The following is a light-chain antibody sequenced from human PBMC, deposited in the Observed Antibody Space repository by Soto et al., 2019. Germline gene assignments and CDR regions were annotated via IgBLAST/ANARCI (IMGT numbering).Light chain of an antibody. CDR2: DVS. V-gene: IGLV2-11*01. CDR1: SSDVGGYNY. Sequence: QSALTQPRSVSGSPGQSVTISCTGTSSDVGGYNYVSWYQQHPGKAPKVMIYDVSERPSGVPDRHSGSKSRNTASLTISRLQAEDEADHYRCSYAGSPRYVFGAGTKLTVL. CDR3: CSYAGSPRYV. J-gene: IGLJ1*01.